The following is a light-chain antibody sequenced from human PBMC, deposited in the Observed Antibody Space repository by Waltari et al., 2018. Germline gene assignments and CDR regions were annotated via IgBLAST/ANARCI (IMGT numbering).Light chain of an antibody. V-gene: IGLV2-8*01. Sequence: QSALTQPPSASGSRGQSVTISCTGTSSDVGSYNYVSWYQQHPGKAPKLMIYEVTKRPAGGPYRFSGAKSGNTASLTVAGRQAEDEADYYCSSYAGRNNVIFGGGTRLTVL. CDR1: SSDVGSYNY. J-gene: IGLJ2*01. CDR2: EVT. CDR3: SSYAGRNNVI.